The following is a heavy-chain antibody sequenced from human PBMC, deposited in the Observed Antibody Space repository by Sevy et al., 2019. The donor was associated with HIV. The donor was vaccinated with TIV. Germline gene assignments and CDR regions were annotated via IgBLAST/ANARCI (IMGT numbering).Heavy chain of an antibody. CDR2: IKQDGTEA. D-gene: IGHD3-16*01. J-gene: IGHJ4*02. CDR3: ARGLADWGSFHYSL. V-gene: IGHV3-7*01. CDR1: GFTFSTYW. Sequence: QAGGSLRLSCAASGFTFSTYWMTWVRQAPGKGLEWVAYIKQDGTEAYYVDAVRGRFTVSRDNSHKSFFLQMTSLRDEDTAVYYCARGLADWGSFHYSLWGQGTPVTVSS.